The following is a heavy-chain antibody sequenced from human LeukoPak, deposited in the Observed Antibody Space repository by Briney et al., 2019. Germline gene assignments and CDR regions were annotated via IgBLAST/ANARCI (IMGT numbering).Heavy chain of an antibody. CDR3: ARDCSSTSCYKAFDI. D-gene: IGHD2-2*02. Sequence: GGSLRLSCAASGFTFSSYAMHWVRQAPGKGLEWVAVISYDGSNKYYADSVKGRFTISRDNSKNTLYLQMNSLRAEDTAVYYCARDCSSTSCYKAFDIWGQGTMVTVSS. J-gene: IGHJ3*02. CDR1: GFTFSSYA. CDR2: ISYDGSNK. V-gene: IGHV3-30-3*01.